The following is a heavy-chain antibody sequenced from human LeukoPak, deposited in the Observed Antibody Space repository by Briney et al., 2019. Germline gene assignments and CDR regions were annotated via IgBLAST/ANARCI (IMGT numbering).Heavy chain of an antibody. Sequence: GGSLRLSCAASRFTFSDYYMSWIRQAPGKGLEWVSYISSGGGSTTNYPDSVRGRFTISSDTSKNTMYLQMNSLRAEDTAVYYCARDLSPVVRASPMGYWGQGTLVTVSS. CDR3: ARDLSPVVRASPMGY. V-gene: IGHV3-11*04. CDR1: RFTFSDYY. CDR2: ISSGGGSTT. J-gene: IGHJ4*02. D-gene: IGHD3-10*01.